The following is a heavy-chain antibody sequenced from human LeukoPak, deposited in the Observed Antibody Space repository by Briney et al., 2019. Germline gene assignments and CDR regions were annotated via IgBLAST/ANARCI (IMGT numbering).Heavy chain of an antibody. CDR3: AKGYCVNDKCSNYDY. Sequence: GGSLRLSCAASGFTFSSYWMHWVRQAPGKGLVWVSRINSDGSSTSYADSVKGRFTISRDNAKNTLYLQMNSLRAEDTAVYYCAKGYCVNDKCSNYDYWGQGTLVTVS. D-gene: IGHD2-8*01. CDR2: INSDGSST. CDR1: GFTFSSYW. J-gene: IGHJ4*02. V-gene: IGHV3-74*01.